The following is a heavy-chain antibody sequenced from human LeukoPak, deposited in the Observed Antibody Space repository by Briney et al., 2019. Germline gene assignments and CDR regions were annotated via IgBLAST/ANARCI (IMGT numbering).Heavy chain of an antibody. D-gene: IGHD3-16*01. CDR2: INPGGGSS. V-gene: IGHV1-46*01. Sequence: GASVKVSCKASGYTFTSYYMHSVRQAPGQGVEWMGIINPGGGSSSSAQKFQGRVTMTRDTSTSTVYMELSRLRSEDTAVYYCARGGGLGGPGGFDYWGQGTLVTVSS. CDR3: ARGGGLGGPGGFDY. J-gene: IGHJ4*02. CDR1: GYTFTSYY.